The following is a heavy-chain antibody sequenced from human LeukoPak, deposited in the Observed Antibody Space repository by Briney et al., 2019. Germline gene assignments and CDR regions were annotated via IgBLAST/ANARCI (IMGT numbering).Heavy chain of an antibody. J-gene: IGHJ5*02. CDR1: GYSISSGYY. D-gene: IGHD6-19*01. CDR2: IYHSGST. V-gene: IGHV4-38-2*01. Sequence: SETLSLTCAVSGYSISSGYYWGWIRQPPGKGLEWMGSIYHSGSTYYNPSPKSRVTISVDTSKNQFSLKLSSVTAADTAVYYCARHIAVAGSRWFDPWGQGTLVTVSS. CDR3: ARHIAVAGSRWFDP.